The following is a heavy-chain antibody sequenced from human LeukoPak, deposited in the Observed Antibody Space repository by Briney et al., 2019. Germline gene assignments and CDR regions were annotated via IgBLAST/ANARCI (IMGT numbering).Heavy chain of an antibody. J-gene: IGHJ4*02. CDR2: ISAYNGST. D-gene: IGHD5-12*01. CDR1: GYTFTSYG. CDR3: ARGQSGYERFDY. V-gene: IGHV1-18*01. Sequence: GASVKVSRKASGYTFTSYGISWVRQAPGQGLEWMGWISAYNGSTNYAQKLQGRVTMTTDTSTSTAHMELRSLRSDDTAVYYCARGQSGYERFDYWGQGTLVTVSS.